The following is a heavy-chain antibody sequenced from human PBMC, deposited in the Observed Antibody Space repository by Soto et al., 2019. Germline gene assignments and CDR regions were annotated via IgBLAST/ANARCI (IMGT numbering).Heavy chain of an antibody. D-gene: IGHD6-19*01. CDR3: VTRSSVAARAWLES. V-gene: IGHV2-5*04. CDR2: IYYDDDE. CDR1: GFSLTTARAA. Sequence: QISLKESGPTVVKPTQTLTLTCTFSGFSLTTARAAVGWVRQSPGKALEWLAIIYYDDDERYSPSLKSRLTITKDTSKNQVVLTMTNLGPVDTGTYYCVTRSSVAARAWLESWGQGALVSVSS. J-gene: IGHJ5*01.